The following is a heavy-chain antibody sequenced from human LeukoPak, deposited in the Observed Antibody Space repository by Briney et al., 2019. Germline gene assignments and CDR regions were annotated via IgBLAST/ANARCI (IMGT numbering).Heavy chain of an antibody. J-gene: IGHJ5*02. Sequence: SETLSLTCTVSGGSISSYYWSWIRQPPGKGLEWIGYIYYSGSTYYNPSLKSRVTISVDTSKNQFSLKLSSVTAADTAVYYCAREPYYYDSSGYSLLGFDPWGQGTLVTVSS. V-gene: IGHV4-59*12. CDR2: IYYSGST. CDR1: GGSISSYY. D-gene: IGHD3-22*01. CDR3: AREPYYYDSSGYSLLGFDP.